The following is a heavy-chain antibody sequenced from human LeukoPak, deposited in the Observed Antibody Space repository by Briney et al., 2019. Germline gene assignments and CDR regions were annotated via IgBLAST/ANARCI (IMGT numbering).Heavy chain of an antibody. J-gene: IGHJ6*03. CDR1: GFTFSSYW. CDR2: IISDGSNT. D-gene: IGHD6-19*01. Sequence: GGSLRLSCAASGFTFSSYWMHWVRQVPGKGLVWVSRIISDGSNTAYAGSVKGRFTISRDNAKNSLYLQMNSLRAEDTAVYYCARGGIAVAHAGYYYYYMDVWGKGTTVTISS. CDR3: ARGGIAVAHAGYYYYYMDV. V-gene: IGHV3-74*01.